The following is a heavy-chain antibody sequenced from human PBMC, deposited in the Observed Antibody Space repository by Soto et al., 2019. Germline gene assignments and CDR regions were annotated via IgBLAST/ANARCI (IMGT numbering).Heavy chain of an antibody. D-gene: IGHD3-10*01. V-gene: IGHV3-48*01. CDR1: GFTFSSYR. CDR2: ISSSSSTI. CDR3: ARPNYYGSGSYAY. J-gene: IGHJ4*02. Sequence: EVQLVESGGGLVQPGGSLRLSCAASGFTFSSYRMNWVRQAPGKGLEWVSYISSSSSTIHYADSVKGRFTISRDTAKNSLYLQMNSLRAEDSAVYYCARPNYYGSGSYAYWGEGTLVTVSS.